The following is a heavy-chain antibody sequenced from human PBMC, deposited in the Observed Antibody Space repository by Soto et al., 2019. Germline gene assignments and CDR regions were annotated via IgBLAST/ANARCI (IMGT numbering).Heavy chain of an antibody. V-gene: IGHV3-23*01. D-gene: IGHD2-2*01. CDR2: ICSSGAGT. J-gene: IGHJ4*02. CDR3: AKDTACSSTSCYGRYFDY. CDR1: GFTFSNYA. Sequence: PGGSLRLSCAASGFTFSNYAMSWVRLAPGKGLEWVSGICSSGAGTYHADAVKGRFTISRDNAKNTLYLQMNSLRAEDTALYYCAKDTACSSTSCYGRYFDYWGQGTLVPVSS.